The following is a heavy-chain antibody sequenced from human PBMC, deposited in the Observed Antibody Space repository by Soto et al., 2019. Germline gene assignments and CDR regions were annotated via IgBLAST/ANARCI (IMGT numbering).Heavy chain of an antibody. CDR1: VFIFSDNS. Sequence: EVHLVASGGGLVKPGGSLRLTCAASVFIFSDNSMNWVRQDPGKRLEWVSAISSRGSVISYGDAVKGRFIISRDNAKKFMCVQSRAHIADDTSRYYCEGYAPHGGHSSWAAASWGQGTIITVTS. CDR3: EGYAPHGGHSSWAAAS. V-gene: IGHV3-21*01. CDR2: ISSRGSVI. J-gene: IGHJ5*02. D-gene: IGHD2-21*02.